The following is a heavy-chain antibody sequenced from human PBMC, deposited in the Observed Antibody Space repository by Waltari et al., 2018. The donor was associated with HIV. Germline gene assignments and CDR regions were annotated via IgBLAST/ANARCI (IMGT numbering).Heavy chain of an antibody. CDR1: GGSISSSSYY. J-gene: IGHJ4*02. Sequence: QLHLQESGPGLVKPSETLSLTCTVSGGSISSSSYYWGWIRQPPEKGLVWIGSIYYSGSTYYTPSLKSRVIISVDTSKNQFSVKLSSGTAADMAVYYCARMGQTDDILTGHHYWGQGTLVTVSS. V-gene: IGHV4-39*01. CDR2: IYYSGST. D-gene: IGHD3-9*01. CDR3: ARMGQTDDILTGHHY.